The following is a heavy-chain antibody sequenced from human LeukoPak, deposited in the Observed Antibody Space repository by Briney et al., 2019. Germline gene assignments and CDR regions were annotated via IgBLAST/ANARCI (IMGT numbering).Heavy chain of an antibody. CDR3: AKDPYYYGSGSYMD. J-gene: IGHJ4*02. D-gene: IGHD3-10*01. CDR1: GFTFDDYA. V-gene: IGHV3-43D*03. CDR2: ISWDGGST. Sequence: RPGGSLRLSCAASGFTFDDYAMHWVRQAPGKGLEWVSLISWDGGSTYYADSVKGRFTISRDNSKNSLYLQMNSLRAEDTALYYCAKDPYYYGSGSYMDWGQGTLVTVSS.